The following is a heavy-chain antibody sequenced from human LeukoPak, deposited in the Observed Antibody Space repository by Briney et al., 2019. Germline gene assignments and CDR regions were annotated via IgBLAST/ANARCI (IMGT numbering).Heavy chain of an antibody. CDR3: ARDPGDLRWGMDV. Sequence: GGSLRLSCAASGFTFSSYSMNWVRQAPGKGLEWVSSISSSNTYYADSVKGRFTISRDNAKKSVYLQMNSLRAEDTAVYYCARDPGDLRWGMDVWGRGTTVTVAS. D-gene: IGHD2-21*02. V-gene: IGHV3-21*01. J-gene: IGHJ6*02. CDR2: ISSSNT. CDR1: GFTFSSYS.